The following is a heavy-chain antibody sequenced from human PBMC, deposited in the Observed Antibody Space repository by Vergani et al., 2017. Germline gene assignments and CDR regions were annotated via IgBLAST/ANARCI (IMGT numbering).Heavy chain of an antibody. CDR1: GASIRSSNYY. V-gene: IGHV4-39*01. D-gene: IGHD6-19*01. Sequence: QLQLQESVPGLLKPSATLSLTCSVSGASIRSSNYYWGWIRQPPGKGLEWIVSIYYSGSTYYNPSLKSRVTISVDTSKNQFSLKLSSVTAADTAVYFCARHSTVEWLVKLGWIDPWGKGILVTVSS. CDR3: ARHSTVEWLVKLGWIDP. J-gene: IGHJ5*02. CDR2: IYYSGST.